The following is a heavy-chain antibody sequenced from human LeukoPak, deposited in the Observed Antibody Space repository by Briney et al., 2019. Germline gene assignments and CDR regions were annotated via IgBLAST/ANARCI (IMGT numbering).Heavy chain of an antibody. J-gene: IGHJ4*02. CDR3: AKWGPHCVGDYCPALDS. D-gene: IGHD1-26*01. Sequence: GGSLRLSCVVSRFTFSNCWMSWVRQAPGKALEWVANINQDGSKKVYADSMKGRFTISRDNAKESLYLQLNSLRADDTAVYYCAKWGPHCVGDYCPALDSWGQGTLATVSS. CDR1: RFTFSNCW. V-gene: IGHV3-7*01. CDR2: INQDGSKK.